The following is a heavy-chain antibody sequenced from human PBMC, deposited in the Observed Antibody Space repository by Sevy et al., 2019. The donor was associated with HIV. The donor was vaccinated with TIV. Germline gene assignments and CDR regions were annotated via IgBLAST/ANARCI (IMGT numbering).Heavy chain of an antibody. Sequence: SETLSLTCTVSGGSISSYYWSWIRQPPGKGLEWTGYIYYSGSTNYNPSLKSRVTISVDTSKNQFSLKLSSVTAADTAVYYCARAYLPLNLFDPWGQGTLVTVSS. V-gene: IGHV4-59*01. J-gene: IGHJ5*02. CDR3: ARAYLPLNLFDP. CDR1: GGSISSYY. CDR2: IYYSGST.